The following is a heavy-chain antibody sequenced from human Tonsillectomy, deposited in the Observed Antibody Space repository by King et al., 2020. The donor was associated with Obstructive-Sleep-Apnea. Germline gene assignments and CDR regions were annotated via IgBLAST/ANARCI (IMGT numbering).Heavy chain of an antibody. Sequence: VQLQQWGAGLLKPSETLSLTCAVSGGSFSGYRWNWIRQSPGKGLEWIGEINHSGSTNYNPSLKSRVTISSDTSKNQFSLRLSSVTAADTAVYYCATDTRGNYDTSGYIDYWGQGTLVTVSS. D-gene: IGHD3-22*01. CDR3: ATDTRGNYDTSGYIDY. V-gene: IGHV4-34*01. CDR1: GGSFSGYR. CDR2: INHSGST. J-gene: IGHJ4*02.